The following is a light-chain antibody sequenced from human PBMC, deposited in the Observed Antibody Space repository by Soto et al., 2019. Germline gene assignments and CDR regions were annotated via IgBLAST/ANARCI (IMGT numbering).Light chain of an antibody. CDR1: QSIDNT. CDR2: GAS. V-gene: IGKV3-15*01. Sequence: EIVMTQSPATLSVSPGEGATLSCRASQSIDNTIAWYQQKPGQAPRLLIYGASTRAAGIPARFSGSGSGTEFTLSIASLQSEDFAIYYCQQYSNGPPVGFGPGTRVDIK. CDR3: QQYSNGPPVG. J-gene: IGKJ3*01.